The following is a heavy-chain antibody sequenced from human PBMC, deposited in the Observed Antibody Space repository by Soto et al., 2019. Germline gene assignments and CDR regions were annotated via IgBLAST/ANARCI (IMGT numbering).Heavy chain of an antibody. D-gene: IGHD6-13*01. CDR1: GGSISSSNW. CDR2: IYHSGST. Sequence: SETLSLTCAVSGGSISSSNWWSWVRQPPGKGLEWIGEIYHSGSTNYNPSLKSRVTISVDKSKNQFSLKLSSVTAADTAVYYCASEGGYSSSWVDYWGQGTLVTVPQ. CDR3: ASEGGYSSSWVDY. J-gene: IGHJ4*02. V-gene: IGHV4-4*02.